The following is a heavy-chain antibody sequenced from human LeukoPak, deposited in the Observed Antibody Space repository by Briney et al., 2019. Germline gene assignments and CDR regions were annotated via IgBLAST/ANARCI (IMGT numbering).Heavy chain of an antibody. J-gene: IGHJ6*02. V-gene: IGHV3-21*04. CDR3: AAGPEQAGTTIGMDV. CDR2: ISSSSSYI. Sequence: GGSLRLSCAAPGFTFSSYSMNWVRQAPGKGLEWVSSISSSSSYIYYADSVKGRFSISRDNAKNSLYLQMNSLRAEDTAVYYCAAGPEQAGTTIGMDVWGQGTTVTVSS. CDR1: GFTFSSYS. D-gene: IGHD1-1*01.